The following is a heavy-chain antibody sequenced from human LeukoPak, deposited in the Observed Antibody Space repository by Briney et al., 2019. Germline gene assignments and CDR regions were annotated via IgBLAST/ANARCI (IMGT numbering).Heavy chain of an antibody. D-gene: IGHD6-6*01. CDR3: ARDGGAARLSGFDP. CDR2: IYTSGST. CDR1: AGSITMYY. V-gene: IGHV4-4*07. J-gene: IGHJ5*02. Sequence: PSETLSLTCTLSAGSITMYYWSWVRQPAGEGLEWIGRIYTSGSTNYNPALKSRVTMSVDTSKNQFSLKLSSVTAADTAVYYCARDGGAARLSGFDPWGQGTLVTVSS.